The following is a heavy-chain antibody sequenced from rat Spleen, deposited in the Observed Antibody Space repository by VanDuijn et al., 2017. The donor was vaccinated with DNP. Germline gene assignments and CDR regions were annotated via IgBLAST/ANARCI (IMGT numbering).Heavy chain of an antibody. CDR1: GFTFSNYD. CDR3: ACPGWELDYFDY. Sequence: EVQLVESGGGLVQPGRSLKLSCAASGFTFSNYDMAWVRQAPTKGLEWVASISPSGGSTYYRDSVKGRFTVSRDNAKSSLYLQMDSLRSEDTATYYCACPGWELDYFDYWGQGVMVTVSS. V-gene: IGHV5-25*01. J-gene: IGHJ2*01. CDR2: ISPSGGST. D-gene: IGHD5-1*01.